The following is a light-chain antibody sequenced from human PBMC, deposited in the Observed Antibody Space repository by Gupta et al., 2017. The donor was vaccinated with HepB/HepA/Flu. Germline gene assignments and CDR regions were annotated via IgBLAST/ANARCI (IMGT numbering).Light chain of an antibody. V-gene: IGLV6-57*03. CDR3: QSYDSSIDWV. CDR1: TGSIASNY. CDR2: EDN. Sequence: NFMLTPPHSVSESPGKTVTICCTPRTGSIASNYVQWYHQRPGSAPTSVIYEDNQRPSGVPDRFSGSSDSSSNSASLTISGLKTEDEADYYCQSYDSSIDWVFGGGTKLTVL. J-gene: IGLJ3*02.